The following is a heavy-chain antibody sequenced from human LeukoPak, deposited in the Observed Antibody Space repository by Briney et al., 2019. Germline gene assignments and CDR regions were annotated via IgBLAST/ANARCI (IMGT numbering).Heavy chain of an antibody. CDR2: ISSSSSTI. D-gene: IGHD3-22*01. V-gene: IGHV3-48*01. J-gene: IGHJ4*02. Sequence: GGSLRPSCAASGFTFSSYSMNWVRQAPGKGLEWVSYISSSSSTIYYADSVKGRFTISRDNAKNSLYLQMNSLRAEDTAVYYCARDSPPEGYYDSSGSPQGYWGQGTLVTVSS. CDR3: ARDSPPEGYYDSSGSPQGY. CDR1: GFTFSSYS.